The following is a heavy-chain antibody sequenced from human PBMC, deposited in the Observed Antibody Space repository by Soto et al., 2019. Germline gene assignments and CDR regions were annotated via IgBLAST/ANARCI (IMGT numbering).Heavy chain of an antibody. D-gene: IGHD3-22*01. V-gene: IGHV3-73*01. CDR3: AKVVGDGNDYYDF. CDR1: GFTFGASA. CDR2: IGSKGETYAT. J-gene: IGHJ4*02. Sequence: GGSLRLSCAASGFTFGASALQWVRQASGKGLEWLGRIGSKGETYATTYAASVKGRFTISRDDSKKTAYLQMDSLGAEDTAIYYCAKVVGDGNDYYDFWGQGT.